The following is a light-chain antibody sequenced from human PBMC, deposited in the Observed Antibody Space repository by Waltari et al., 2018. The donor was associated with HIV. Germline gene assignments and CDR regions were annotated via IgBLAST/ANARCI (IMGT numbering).Light chain of an antibody. V-gene: IGLV2-23*02. CDR3: CSYAGSNTWV. Sequence: QSALTQPASVSGSPGQSLTISCTGTSSDVGSSNLYSWYQQHPGKAPKLMIYEVSKRPSGVSNRFSGSKSGNTASLTISGLQAEDEADYYCCSYAGSNTWVFGGGTKLTVL. CDR1: SSDVGSSNL. J-gene: IGLJ3*02. CDR2: EVS.